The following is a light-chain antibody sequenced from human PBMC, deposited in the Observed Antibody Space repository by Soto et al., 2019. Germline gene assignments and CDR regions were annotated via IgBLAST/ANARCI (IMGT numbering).Light chain of an antibody. Sequence: QSVLTQPASVSGSPGQSSTISCTETSSDVGGYNYVSWYQQHPGKAPKLMIYDVSNRPSGVSNRFSGSKSGNTASLTISGLQAEDEADYYCSSYTSSSTLIFGTGTKVTVL. CDR2: DVS. J-gene: IGLJ1*01. CDR3: SSYTSSSTLI. V-gene: IGLV2-14*01. CDR1: SSDVGGYNY.